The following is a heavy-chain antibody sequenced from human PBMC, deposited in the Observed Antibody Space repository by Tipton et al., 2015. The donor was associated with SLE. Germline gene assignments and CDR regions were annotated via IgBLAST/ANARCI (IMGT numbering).Heavy chain of an antibody. CDR3: ARDHGSYFDY. J-gene: IGHJ4*02. D-gene: IGHD1-1*01. V-gene: IGHV4-59*01. CDR1: GGSISSYY. CDR2: IYYSGST. Sequence: TLSLTCTVSGGSISSYYWSWIRQPPGKGLKWIGYIYYSGSTNYNPSPKSRVTISVDTSKNQFSLKLSSVTAADTAVYYCARDHGSYFDYWGQGTLVTVSS.